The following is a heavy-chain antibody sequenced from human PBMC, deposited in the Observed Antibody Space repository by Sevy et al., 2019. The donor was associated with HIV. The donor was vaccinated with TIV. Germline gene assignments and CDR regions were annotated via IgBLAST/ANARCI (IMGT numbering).Heavy chain of an antibody. J-gene: IGHJ4*02. Sequence: GGSLRLSCAASGFTFSSYAMHWVRQAPGKGLEWVAVISYDGSNKYYADSVKGRFTISRDNSKNTLYLQMNGLRAEDTAVYYCARDGPIVGATRVPDYWGQGTLVTVSS. CDR2: ISYDGSNK. D-gene: IGHD1-26*01. CDR3: ARDGPIVGATRVPDY. CDR1: GFTFSSYA. V-gene: IGHV3-30-3*01.